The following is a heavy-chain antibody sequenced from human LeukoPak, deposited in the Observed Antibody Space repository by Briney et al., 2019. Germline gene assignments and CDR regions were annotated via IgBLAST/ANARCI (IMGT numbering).Heavy chain of an antibody. D-gene: IGHD2-15*01. CDR2: IYYSGST. Sequence: PSETLSLTCTVSGGSLNSYYWNWIRQPPGKGLEWIGSIYYSGSTNYNPSLRSRVTISVDTSKNQFSLKLTSVTAADTAVFYCARVRCSGGSCYSDYWGQGTLVTVSS. CDR1: GGSLNSYY. J-gene: IGHJ4*02. V-gene: IGHV4-59*01. CDR3: ARVRCSGGSCYSDY.